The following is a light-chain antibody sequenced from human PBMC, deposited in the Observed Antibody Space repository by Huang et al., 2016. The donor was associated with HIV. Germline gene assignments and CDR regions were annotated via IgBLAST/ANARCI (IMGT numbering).Light chain of an antibody. CDR2: EAS. V-gene: IGKV1-5*03. J-gene: IGKJ4*01. CDR1: QSISSW. CDR3: QQYNTFVT. Sequence: DIQMTQSLSTLSASVGDRITITCRASQSISSWLDWYQQKPGKAPKLRIHEASSLQSGVPSMCSGSGSGTEFTLTISSLQPDDFATYYCQQYNTFVTFGGGTKVEI.